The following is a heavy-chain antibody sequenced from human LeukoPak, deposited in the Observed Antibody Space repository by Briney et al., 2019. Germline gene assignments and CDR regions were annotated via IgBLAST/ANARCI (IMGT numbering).Heavy chain of an antibody. CDR3: ASLPPPWFWDRRDHYSYYYGMDG. Sequence: SETLSLTCAVYGGSFSGYYWSWIRQPPAKGLEWIGDINHSGSTNYNQYLKIRVPISVDASKNQISLKLSPVTAADTDVSYCASLPPPWFWDRRDHYSYYYGMDGWGQGTTVTVSS. D-gene: IGHD3-10*01. V-gene: IGHV4-34*01. CDR2: INHSGST. CDR1: GGSFSGYY. J-gene: IGHJ6*02.